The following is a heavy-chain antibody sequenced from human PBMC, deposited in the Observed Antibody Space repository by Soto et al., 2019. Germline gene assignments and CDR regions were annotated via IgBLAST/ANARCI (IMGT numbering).Heavy chain of an antibody. V-gene: IGHV3-30*18. CDR2: VSHDGRNT. J-gene: IGHJ4*02. CDR1: GFTFSDYA. CDR3: AKGGRQWLVTSDFNY. Sequence: VQLVESGGGVVQPGRSLRLSCAASGFTFSDYAMHWVRQAPGKGLEWVAVVSHDGRNTHYPDSVKGRFTISRDSSKSTVSLEMTSLRAEDTAVYYCAKGGRQWLVTSDFNYWGQGALVTVSS. D-gene: IGHD6-19*01.